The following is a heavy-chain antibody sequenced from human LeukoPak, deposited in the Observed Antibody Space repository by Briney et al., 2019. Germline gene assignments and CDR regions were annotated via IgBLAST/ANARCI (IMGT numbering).Heavy chain of an antibody. CDR3: ARGGGWYFDF. V-gene: IGHV3-7*01. CDR2: IKEDGSEN. Sequence: QAGGSLRLSCAASGFTFSNYWMNWVRQAPGNGLEWVASIKEDGSENYYVDSVTGRFTISRDNDKKSLYLQMNSLRVEDTAVYDCARGGGWYFDFWGQGALITASS. D-gene: IGHD6-19*01. CDR1: GFTFSNYW. J-gene: IGHJ4*02.